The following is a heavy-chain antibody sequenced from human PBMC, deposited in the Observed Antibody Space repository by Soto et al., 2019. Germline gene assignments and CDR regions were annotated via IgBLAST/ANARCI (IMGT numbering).Heavy chain of an antibody. CDR1: GFTFSDDA. Sequence: VQLVESGGGVVQPGRSLRLSCAASGFTFSDDAMHWVRQALGKGLEWVAVVSHDGRNTHYADSVKGRFTISRDSSKNTVSLEMTSLRAEDTAVYYCAKGGRQWLVTSDFNCWGQGALVTVSS. J-gene: IGHJ4*02. V-gene: IGHV3-30*18. D-gene: IGHD6-19*01. CDR3: AKGGRQWLVTSDFNC. CDR2: VSHDGRNT.